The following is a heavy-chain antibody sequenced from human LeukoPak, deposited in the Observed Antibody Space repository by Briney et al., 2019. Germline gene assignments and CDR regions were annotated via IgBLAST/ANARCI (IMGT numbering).Heavy chain of an antibody. Sequence: ASVKVSCKASAYTFISYDIIWVRQATGQGLEWMGWMNPNSGNTGYAQNFQGRVTMTRNTSISTAYMELSSLRSEDTAVYYCARAPAEDYYMDVWGKGTTVTVSS. V-gene: IGHV1-8*02. J-gene: IGHJ6*03. CDR3: ARAPAEDYYMDV. CDR1: AYTFISYD. CDR2: MNPNSGNT.